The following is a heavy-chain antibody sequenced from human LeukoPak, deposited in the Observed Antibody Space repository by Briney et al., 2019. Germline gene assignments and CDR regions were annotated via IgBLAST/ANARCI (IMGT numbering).Heavy chain of an antibody. V-gene: IGHV1-69*06. J-gene: IGHJ5*02. D-gene: IGHD6-13*01. CDR3: ARATGYSSTWYPLDP. Sequence: SVKVSCKASGGTFSDYAISWVRQAPGQGLEWMGGIIPIFGTAKYAQKFQGRVAITADKSTSTAYMELSSLRSEDTAVYYCARATGYSSTWYPLDPWGQGTLVTVSS. CDR1: GGTFSDYA. CDR2: IIPIFGTA.